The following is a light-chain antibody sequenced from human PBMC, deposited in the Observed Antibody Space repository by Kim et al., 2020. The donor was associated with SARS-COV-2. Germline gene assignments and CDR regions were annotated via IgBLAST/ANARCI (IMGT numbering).Light chain of an antibody. CDR3: QQSYSTPRLT. V-gene: IGKV1-39*01. CDR1: KSISSY. J-gene: IGKJ4*01. CDR2: AAS. Sequence: SVGDRVTITCRASKSISSYLNWYQQKPGKAPKLLIYAASSLQSGVPSRFSGSGSGTDFTLTISSLQPEDFATYYCQQSYSTPRLTFGGGTKVDIK.